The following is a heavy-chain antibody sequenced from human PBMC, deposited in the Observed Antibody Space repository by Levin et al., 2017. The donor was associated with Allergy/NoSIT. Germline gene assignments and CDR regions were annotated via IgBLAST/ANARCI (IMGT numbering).Heavy chain of an antibody. CDR1: GFSFGNYA. J-gene: IGHJ4*02. CDR3: AKDRSSSWTRLFDY. D-gene: IGHD6-13*01. Sequence: QPGGSLRLSCAASGFSFGNYAMSWVRRAPGKGLEWVSSVSGSGGGTSYADSVKGRFTIPRDNSDNTLSLRMYSLGAEDTAIYYCAKDRSSSWTRLFDYWGQGTLVTVSS. V-gene: IGHV3-23*01. CDR2: VSGSGGGT.